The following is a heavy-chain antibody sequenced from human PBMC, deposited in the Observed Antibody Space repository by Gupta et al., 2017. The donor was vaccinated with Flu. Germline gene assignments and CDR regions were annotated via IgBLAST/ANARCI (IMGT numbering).Heavy chain of an antibody. CDR1: GFTFSSYV. CDR3: ARVRRVEYSYGPFDY. Sequence: QVQLVESGGGVVQPGRSLRLSCAASGFTFSSYVMHWVRQAPGKGLEWVAVIWYDGSNKYYADSVKGRFTISRDNSKNTLYLQMNSLRAEDTAVYYCARVRRVEYSYGPFDYWGQGTLVTVSS. J-gene: IGHJ4*02. CDR2: IWYDGSNK. D-gene: IGHD5-18*01. V-gene: IGHV3-33*01.